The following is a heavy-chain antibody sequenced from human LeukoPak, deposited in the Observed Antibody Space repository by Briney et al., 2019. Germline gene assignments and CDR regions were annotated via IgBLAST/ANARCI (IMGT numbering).Heavy chain of an antibody. V-gene: IGHV1-8*01. D-gene: IGHD1-26*01. CDR1: GYTFTSYD. CDR3: ARGGRLLVGATTTDAFDI. CDR2: MNPNSGNT. Sequence: VASVKVSCKASGYTFTSYDINWVRQATGQGLEWMGWMNPNSGNTGYAQKFQGRVTMTRNTSISTAYMELSSLRSEDTAVYYCARGGRLLVGATTTDAFDIWGQGTMVTVSS. J-gene: IGHJ3*02.